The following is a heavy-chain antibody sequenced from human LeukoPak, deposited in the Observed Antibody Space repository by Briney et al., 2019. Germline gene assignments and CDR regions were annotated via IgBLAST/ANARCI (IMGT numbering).Heavy chain of an antibody. V-gene: IGHV4-34*01. J-gene: IGHJ4*02. CDR1: GFTFSSYA. CDR2: INHRGST. D-gene: IGHD3-22*01. CDR3: ARGGSYNYYDNSPDY. Sequence: PGGSLRLSCAASGFTFSSYAMSWIRQPPGKGLEWIGEINHRGSTNYNPSLKSRVTISVDTSKNQFSLKLSSVTAADTAVFYCARGGSYNYYDNSPDYWGQGTLVTVSS.